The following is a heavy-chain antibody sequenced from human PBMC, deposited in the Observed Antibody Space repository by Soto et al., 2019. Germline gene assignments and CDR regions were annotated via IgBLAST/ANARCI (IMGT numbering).Heavy chain of an antibody. CDR2: IYYSGST. J-gene: IGHJ4*02. Sequence: QVQLQESGPGLVKPSQTLSLTCTVSGGSISSGGYYWSWIRQHPGKGLEWIGYIYYSGSTHFNPSLKSRVTIAVDTSKNQFSLKLSSVTAADTAVYYCARSGYSYYYFDYWGQGTLVTVSS. CDR3: ARSGYSYYYFDY. V-gene: IGHV4-31*03. CDR1: GGSISSGGYY. D-gene: IGHD6-13*01.